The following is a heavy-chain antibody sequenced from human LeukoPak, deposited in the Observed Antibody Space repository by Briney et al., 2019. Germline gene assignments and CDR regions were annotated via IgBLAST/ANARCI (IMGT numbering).Heavy chain of an antibody. Sequence: SETPSLTCAVYGGSFSGYYWSWIRQPPGKGLEWIGEINHSGSTNYNPSLKSRVTISVDTSKNQFSLKLSSVTAADTAVYYCATTSQYYGLDYWGQGTLVTVSS. CDR1: GGSFSGYY. CDR2: INHSGST. CDR3: ATTSQYYGLDY. J-gene: IGHJ4*02. D-gene: IGHD2/OR15-2a*01. V-gene: IGHV4-34*01.